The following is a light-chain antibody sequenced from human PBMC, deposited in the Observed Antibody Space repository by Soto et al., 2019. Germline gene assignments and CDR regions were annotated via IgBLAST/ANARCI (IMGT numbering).Light chain of an antibody. V-gene: IGLV1-47*01. CDR3: AAWDDSLNGHV. CDR2: RNN. Sequence: QSALTQPPSASGTPGQRVTISCSGSSSNIGSNYVYWYQQLPGTAPKLLIYRNNQRPSGVPDRFSGSKSGTSASPAISGLQSEDEADYYCAAWDDSLNGHVFGTGTKVTVL. CDR1: SSNIGSNY. J-gene: IGLJ1*01.